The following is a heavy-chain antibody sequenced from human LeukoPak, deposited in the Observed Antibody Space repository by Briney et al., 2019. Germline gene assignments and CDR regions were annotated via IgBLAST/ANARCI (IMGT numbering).Heavy chain of an antibody. J-gene: IGHJ4*02. V-gene: IGHV3-23*01. CDR1: GSTFSIYD. CDR2: ISGSGDSP. D-gene: IGHD2-21*01. Sequence: GGSLRLSCAASGSTFSIYDMSWVRQAPGKGLEWVSTISGSGDSPHYADSVKGRFTISRDNSKNTLYLQMNSLRAEDTAVYYCAKVPSCYSDWGQGTLVTVSS. CDR3: AKVPSCYSD.